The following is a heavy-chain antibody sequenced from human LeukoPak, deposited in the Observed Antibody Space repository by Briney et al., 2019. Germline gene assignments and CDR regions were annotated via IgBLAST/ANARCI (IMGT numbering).Heavy chain of an antibody. Sequence: GRSLRLSCAASGFTFSSYGMHWVRQAPGKGLEWVSSISSSSSYIYYADSVKGRFTISRDNAKNSLYLQMNSLRAEDTAVYYCARQKGYSYGYDYWGQGTLVTVSS. CDR1: GFTFSSYG. D-gene: IGHD5-18*01. J-gene: IGHJ4*02. V-gene: IGHV3-21*01. CDR3: ARQKGYSYGYDY. CDR2: ISSSSSYI.